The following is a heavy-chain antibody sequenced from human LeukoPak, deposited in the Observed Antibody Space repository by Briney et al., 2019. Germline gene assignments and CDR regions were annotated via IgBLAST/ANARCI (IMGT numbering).Heavy chain of an antibody. CDR3: AKDEGYDSSGYYGDY. CDR1: GFTFSSYA. J-gene: IGHJ4*02. D-gene: IGHD3-22*01. V-gene: IGHV3-23*01. CDR2: ISGSGGST. Sequence: GGSLRLSCAASGFTFSSYAMSWVRQAPGKGLEWVSAISGSGGSTYYADPVKGRFTISRDNSKNTLYLQMNSLRAEDTAVYYCAKDEGYDSSGYYGDYWGQGTLVTVSS.